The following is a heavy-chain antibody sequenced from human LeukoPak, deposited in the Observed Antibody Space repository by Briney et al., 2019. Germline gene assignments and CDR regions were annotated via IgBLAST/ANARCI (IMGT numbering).Heavy chain of an antibody. CDR1: GFTFSSYG. V-gene: IGHV3-30*02. Sequence: GGSLRLSCAASGFTFSSYGMHWVRQAPGKGLEWVAFIRYDGSNKYYADSVKGRFTISRDNSKNTLYLQMNSLRAEDTAVYYCAKDPSKYSSGWYWIDYWGQGTLVTVSS. CDR2: IRYDGSNK. D-gene: IGHD6-19*01. CDR3: AKDPSKYSSGWYWIDY. J-gene: IGHJ4*02.